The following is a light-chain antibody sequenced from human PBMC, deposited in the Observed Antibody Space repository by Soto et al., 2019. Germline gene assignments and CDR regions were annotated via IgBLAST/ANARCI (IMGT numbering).Light chain of an antibody. CDR3: QRDDNSSWT. Sequence: EIVMTQSPATLSVSPGEGATLSCRASQSDGSNYLAWYQQKPGQAPRLLIYGTSSRAAGIPDRFTGSGSGTDFTLTISRLEPEDFAVYYCQRDDNSSWTFGPGTKVDIK. J-gene: IGKJ1*01. CDR2: GTS. V-gene: IGKV3-20*01. CDR1: QSDGSNY.